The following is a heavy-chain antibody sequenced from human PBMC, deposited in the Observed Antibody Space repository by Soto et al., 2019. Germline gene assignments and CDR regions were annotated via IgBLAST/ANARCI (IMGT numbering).Heavy chain of an antibody. D-gene: IGHD4-17*01. CDR1: GGSISSYY. CDR2: IYYSGST. V-gene: IGHV4-59*12. J-gene: IGHJ6*02. Sequence: PSETLSLTCTVSGGSISSYYWSWIRQPPGKGLEWIGYIYYSGSTNYNPSLKSRVTISVDTSKNQFSLKLSSVTAADTAVYFCVREDDGGDRDYYGLDVWGQGTTV. CDR3: VREDDGGDRDYYGLDV.